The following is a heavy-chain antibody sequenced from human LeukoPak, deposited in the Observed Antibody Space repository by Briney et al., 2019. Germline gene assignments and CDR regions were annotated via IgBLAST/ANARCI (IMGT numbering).Heavy chain of an antibody. CDR2: IRYDGSNK. CDR3: AKFAGYGSGSYPSQDYYYYGMDV. Sequence: PGGSLRLSCAASGFTFSSYGMHWVRQAPGKGLEWVAFIRYDGSNKYYADPVKGRFTISRDNSKNTLYLQMNSLRAEDTAVYYCAKFAGYGSGSYPSQDYYYYGMDVWGQGTTVTVSS. V-gene: IGHV3-30*02. CDR1: GFTFSSYG. D-gene: IGHD3-10*01. J-gene: IGHJ6*02.